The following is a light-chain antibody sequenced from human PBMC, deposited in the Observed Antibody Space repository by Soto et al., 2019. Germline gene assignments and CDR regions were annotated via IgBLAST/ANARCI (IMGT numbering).Light chain of an antibody. J-gene: IGKJ2*01. Sequence: DIQMTQSPSTLSASVGDKVTITCRASQSISSWLAWYQQKPGKAPKLLIYDASSLESGVPSRFSGSEAGTEFTLTVRSLQPDDFATYYCQQYNSYSPPSFGQGTKLEIK. CDR2: DAS. CDR3: QQYNSYSPPS. CDR1: QSISSW. V-gene: IGKV1-5*01.